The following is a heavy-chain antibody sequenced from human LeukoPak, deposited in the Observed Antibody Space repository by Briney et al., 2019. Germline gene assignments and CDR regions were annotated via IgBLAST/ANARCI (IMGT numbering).Heavy chain of an antibody. CDR1: RFTFSSYW. J-gene: IGHJ6*03. D-gene: IGHD3-3*01. V-gene: IGHV3-7*01. CDR3: ARVMERAYDFWSDDYMDV. CDR2: IKQDGSEK. Sequence: GGSLRLSCAASRFTFSSYWMSWVRQAPGKGLEWVANIKQDGSEKYYVDSVKGRFTISRDNAKNSLYLQMNSLRAEDTAVYYCARVMERAYDFWSDDYMDVWGKGTTVTVSS.